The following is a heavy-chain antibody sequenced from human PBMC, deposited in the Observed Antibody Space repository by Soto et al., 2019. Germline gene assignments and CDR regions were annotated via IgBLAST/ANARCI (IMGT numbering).Heavy chain of an antibody. J-gene: IGHJ4*02. CDR3: ARDANPIFGVVNYFDS. V-gene: IGHV1-2*02. Sequence: ASVKVSCKASGYTFTDYYIHWVRQAPGQGLEWMGWINPNSGGTNYAQKFQGRVTMTRDTSISTAYMELSRLRSDDTAVYYCARDANPIFGVVNYFDSWGQGTLVTVSS. CDR1: GYTFTDYY. CDR2: INPNSGGT. D-gene: IGHD3-3*01.